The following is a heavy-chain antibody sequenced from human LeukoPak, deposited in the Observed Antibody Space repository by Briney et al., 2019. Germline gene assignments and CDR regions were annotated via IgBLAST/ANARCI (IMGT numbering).Heavy chain of an antibody. D-gene: IGHD3-10*01. V-gene: IGHV4-34*01. CDR1: GGSFSGYY. J-gene: IGHJ3*02. Sequence: SETLSLTCAVYGGSFSGYYWSWIRQPPGKGLEWIGEINHSGSTNYNPSLKSRVTISVDTSKSQFSLKLNSVTAADTAVYYCAKSNGYGLIDIWGQGTMVTVSS. CDR2: INHSGST. CDR3: AKSNGYGLIDI.